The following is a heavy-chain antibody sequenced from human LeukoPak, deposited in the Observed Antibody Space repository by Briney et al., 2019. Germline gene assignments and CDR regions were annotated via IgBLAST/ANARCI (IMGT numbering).Heavy chain of an antibody. D-gene: IGHD1-26*01. V-gene: IGHV4-59*12. CDR1: GGSISSYY. CDR2: IYYSGST. J-gene: IGHJ6*03. CDR3: ARIGIYSGSYPAELAAHNYYYYYMDV. Sequence: SETLSLTCTVSGGSISSYYWSWIRQPPGKGLEWIGYIYYSGSTNYNPSLQSRVTISLDTSKKQFSLKLSSVTAADTAVYYCARIGIYSGSYPAELAAHNYYYYYMDVWGKGTTVTVSS.